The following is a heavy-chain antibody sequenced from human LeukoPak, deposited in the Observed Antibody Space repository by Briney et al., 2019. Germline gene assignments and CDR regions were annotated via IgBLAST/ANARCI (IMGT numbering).Heavy chain of an antibody. J-gene: IGHJ3*02. CDR2: ISSSSSTI. D-gene: IGHD6-13*01. CDR3: ASQGDIAAAGPLPGDAFDI. V-gene: IGHV3-48*01. Sequence: HSGGSLRLSCAASGFTFSTYSMNWVRQAPEKGLEWVSYISSSSSTIYYADSVKGRFTISRDNAKNSLYLQMNSLRAEDTAVYYCASQGDIAAAGPLPGDAFDIWGQGTMVTVSS. CDR1: GFTFSTYS.